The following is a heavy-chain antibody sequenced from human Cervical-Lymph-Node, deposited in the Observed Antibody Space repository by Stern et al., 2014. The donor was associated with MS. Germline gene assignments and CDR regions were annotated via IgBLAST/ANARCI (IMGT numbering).Heavy chain of an antibody. CDR1: GFSFSDYG. Sequence: GQLVESGGGVVQPGTSLRLSCAASGFSFSDYGIHWVRQAPGKALEWVAVISYDGTHKYYADSLKGRVTISRDNSKNTLSLQMSSLRSDDTAVYYCAKDLGGNAFDYWGQGTLVTVSS. D-gene: IGHD4-23*01. V-gene: IGHV3-30*18. J-gene: IGHJ4*02. CDR3: AKDLGGNAFDY. CDR2: ISYDGTHK.